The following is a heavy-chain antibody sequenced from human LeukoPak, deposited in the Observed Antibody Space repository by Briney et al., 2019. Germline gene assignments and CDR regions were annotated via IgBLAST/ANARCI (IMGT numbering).Heavy chain of an antibody. CDR2: MYYSGST. D-gene: IGHD1-1*01. V-gene: IGHV4-59*08. CDR3: ARHGVNDDAFDI. CDR1: GGSITSYY. J-gene: IGHJ3*02. Sequence: SETLSLTCTVSGGSITSYYWSWIRQPPGKVLEWIGYMYYSGSTNYSPSLKSRVTISVDTSKNQFSLKLSSVTAADAAVYYCARHGVNDDAFDIWGQGTMVTVSS.